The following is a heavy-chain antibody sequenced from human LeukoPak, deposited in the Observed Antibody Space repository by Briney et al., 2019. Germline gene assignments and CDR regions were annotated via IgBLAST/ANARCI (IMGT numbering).Heavy chain of an antibody. CDR3: ARDYYDSSGPDYYFDY. V-gene: IGHV1-69*06. CDR2: IIPIFGTA. Sequence: SVKVSCKASGGTFSSYAISWVRQAPGQGVEWMGRIIPIFGTANYTQKFQGRVTITADKSTSTAYMELSSLRSEDTAVYYCARDYYDSSGPDYYFDYWGQGTLVTVSS. J-gene: IGHJ4*02. D-gene: IGHD3-22*01. CDR1: GGTFSSYA.